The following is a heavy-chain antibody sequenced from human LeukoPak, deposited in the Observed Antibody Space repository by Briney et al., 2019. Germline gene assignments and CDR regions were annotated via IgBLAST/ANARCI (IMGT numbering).Heavy chain of an antibody. D-gene: IGHD5-24*01. V-gene: IGHV3-11*04. CDR2: ISGTGSPT. CDR1: GFDFTDYY. CDR3: ARWLQFGGDYFDY. J-gene: IGHJ4*02. Sequence: PGGSLRLSCAASGFDFTDYYMTWIRQAPGKGLEWISYISGTGSPTYYADSVKGRFTVSRDNANNSLYLQMNSLSAEDTAVYYCARWLQFGGDYFDYWGQGTLVTVSS.